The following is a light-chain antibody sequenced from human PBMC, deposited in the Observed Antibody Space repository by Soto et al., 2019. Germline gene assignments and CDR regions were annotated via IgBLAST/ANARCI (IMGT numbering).Light chain of an antibody. CDR2: GAS. CDR1: QRVSSSY. V-gene: IGKV3-20*01. Sequence: EIVLTQSPGTLSLSPGERATLSCRASQRVSSSYLAWYQQKPGQAPRLLIYGASSRATGIPDRFSGSGSGTDFTLTISRLEPEDFAVYYCQQYGSSPITFGQATKLEIK. J-gene: IGKJ2*01. CDR3: QQYGSSPIT.